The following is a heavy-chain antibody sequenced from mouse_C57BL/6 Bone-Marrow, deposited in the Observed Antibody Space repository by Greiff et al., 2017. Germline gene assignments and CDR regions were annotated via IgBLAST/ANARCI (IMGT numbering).Heavy chain of an antibody. V-gene: IGHV1-53*01. CDR1: GYTFTSYW. Sequence: QVQLQQPGAELVKPGASVKLSCKASGYTFTSYWMHWVKQRPGQGLEWIGNINPSNGGTNYNEKFKSKATLTVDKSSSTAYMQLSSLTSEDSAVYYCARSGYSNYLYYFDYWGQGTTLTVSS. CDR3: ARSGYSNYLYYFDY. D-gene: IGHD2-5*01. J-gene: IGHJ2*01. CDR2: INPSNGGT.